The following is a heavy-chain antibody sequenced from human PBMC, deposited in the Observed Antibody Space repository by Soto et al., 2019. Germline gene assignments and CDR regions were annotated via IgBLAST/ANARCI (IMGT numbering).Heavy chain of an antibody. J-gene: IGHJ5*02. Sequence: SQTLSLTCVISVDSVSSSSAVWIWIRQSPSRGLEWLGRTYYRSKWFNDYAVSVRSRIRITPDTAKNQVSLQLNSATPEDTAVYYCARNLESSSSSDNWFDPWGQGTLVTVSS. CDR1: VDSVSSSSAV. CDR3: ARNLESSSSSDNWFDP. D-gene: IGHD6-6*01. V-gene: IGHV6-1*01. CDR2: TYYRSKWFN.